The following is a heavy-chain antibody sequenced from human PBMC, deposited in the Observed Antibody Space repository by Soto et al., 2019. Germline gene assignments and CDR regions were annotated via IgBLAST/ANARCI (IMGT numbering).Heavy chain of an antibody. Sequence: EVQLVESGGGLIQPGGSPRLSCAASGFTVSSNYMSWVRQAPGKGLEWVSVIYSGGSTYYADSVKGRFTISRDNSKNTLYLQMNSLRAEDTAVYYCARSRVYYYYGMDVWGQGTTVTVSS. CDR1: GFTVSSNY. D-gene: IGHD3-10*01. CDR2: IYSGGST. V-gene: IGHV3-53*01. CDR3: ARSRVYYYYGMDV. J-gene: IGHJ6*02.